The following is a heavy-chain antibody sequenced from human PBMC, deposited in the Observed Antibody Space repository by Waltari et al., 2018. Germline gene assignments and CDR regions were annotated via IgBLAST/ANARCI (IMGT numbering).Heavy chain of an antibody. CDR2: TYYRSNWYN. CDR3: ARDLGWSREFFDY. J-gene: IGHJ4*02. V-gene: IGHV6-1*01. CDR1: GDSLSRTIAA. D-gene: IGHD1-26*01. Sequence: QVQLQQSGPGLVKPSQTLSLPCAISGDSLSRTIAAWNWIRQAPSRGLEWLGRTYYRSNWYNDYALSVKSRITINPDTSTNQFSLQLNSVTPEDTAVYYCARDLGWSREFFDYWGQGTLVTVSS.